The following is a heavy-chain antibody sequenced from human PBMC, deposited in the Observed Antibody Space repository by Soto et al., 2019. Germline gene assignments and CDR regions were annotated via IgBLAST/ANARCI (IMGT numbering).Heavy chain of an antibody. Sequence: GGSLRLSCAASGFTFSSYGMHWVRQAPGKGLEWVAVISYDGSNKYYADSVKGRFTISRDNSKNTLYLQMNSLRAEDTAVYYCAKDLRYDFWSGYPDYWGQGTLVTVSS. D-gene: IGHD3-3*01. V-gene: IGHV3-30*18. J-gene: IGHJ4*02. CDR3: AKDLRYDFWSGYPDY. CDR1: GFTFSSYG. CDR2: ISYDGSNK.